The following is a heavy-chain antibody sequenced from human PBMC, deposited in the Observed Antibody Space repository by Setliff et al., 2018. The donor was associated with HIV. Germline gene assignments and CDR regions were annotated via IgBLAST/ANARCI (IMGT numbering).Heavy chain of an antibody. J-gene: IGHJ4*02. CDR1: GFSFRSYW. Sequence: GGSLRLSCEASGFSFRSYWMHWVRQSPGKGLVWVSNTNGDGSSTDYAVSVKGRFTIYRDNARNTLYLEMYSLRAEDTAVYYCARAPIVAPFDLWGQGTLVTVSS. V-gene: IGHV3-74*01. D-gene: IGHD5-12*01. CDR3: ARAPIVAPFDL. CDR2: TNGDGSST.